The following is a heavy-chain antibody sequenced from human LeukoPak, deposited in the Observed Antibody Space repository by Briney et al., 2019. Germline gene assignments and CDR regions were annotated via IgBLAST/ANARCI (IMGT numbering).Heavy chain of an antibody. Sequence: GGSLRLSCAASGFTFSSYAMHWVRQAPGKGLEYVSAISSNGGSTYYANSVKGRFTISRDNSKNTLYLQMGSLRAEDMAVYYCARDNGGGGRGYYYSMDVWGKGATVSVSS. V-gene: IGHV3-64*01. CDR2: ISSNGGST. CDR3: ARDNGGGGRGYYYSMDV. CDR1: GFTFSSYA. D-gene: IGHD2-15*01. J-gene: IGHJ6*03.